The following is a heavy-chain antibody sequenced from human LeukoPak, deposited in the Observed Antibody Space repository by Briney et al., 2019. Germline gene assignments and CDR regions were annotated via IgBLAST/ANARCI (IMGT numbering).Heavy chain of an antibody. D-gene: IGHD4-17*01. Sequence: GASVKVSCKASGGIFSCYAISWVRQAPGQGLEWMGAIIPIFGTANYAQKFQGRVTITADESTSTAYMELSSLRSEDTAVYYCARGNDYGDFSAFDIWGQGTMVTVSS. CDR1: GGIFSCYA. CDR2: IIPIFGTA. CDR3: ARGNDYGDFSAFDI. J-gene: IGHJ3*02. V-gene: IGHV1-69*13.